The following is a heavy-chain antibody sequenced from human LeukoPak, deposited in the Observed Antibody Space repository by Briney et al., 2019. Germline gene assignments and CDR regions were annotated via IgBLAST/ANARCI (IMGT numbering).Heavy chain of an antibody. CDR3: AXXXXXXXYXXXXY. CDR2: INQSGST. Sequence: XAXXGESFXGYYWSWIRQPPGKGLEWIGEINQSGSTNYXPSLTSRVTISVDTSKNQCSLKLSSVTAGDTAVYFFAXXXXXXXYXXXXYWGQGXLXTVSS. CDR1: GESFXGYY. V-gene: IGHV4-34*01. J-gene: IGHJ4*02.